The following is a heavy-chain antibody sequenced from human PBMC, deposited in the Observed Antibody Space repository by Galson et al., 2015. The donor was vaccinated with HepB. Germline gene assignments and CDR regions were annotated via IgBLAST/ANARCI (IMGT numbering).Heavy chain of an antibody. CDR1: GFTFSSYS. CDR2: ISSSSSTI. V-gene: IGHV3-48*04. CDR3: GWQRVDYYYGMDV. J-gene: IGHJ6*02. D-gene: IGHD4-23*01. Sequence: SLRLSCAASGFTFSSYSMNWVRQAPGKGLEWVSYISSSSSTIYYADSVKGRFTISRDNAKNSLYLQMNSLRAEDTAVYYCGWQRVDYYYGMDVWGQGTTVTVSS.